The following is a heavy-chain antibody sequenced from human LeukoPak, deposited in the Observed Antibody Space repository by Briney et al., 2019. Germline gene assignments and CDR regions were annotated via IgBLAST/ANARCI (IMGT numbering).Heavy chain of an antibody. Sequence: PSVTLSLTCTVSGGSISSYYWSWIRQPPGKGLEWIGYIYYSGSTNYNPSLKSRVTISVDTSKNQFSLKLSSVTAADTAVYYCASGYSYGPPGVFDYWGQGTLVTVSS. J-gene: IGHJ4*02. D-gene: IGHD5-18*01. CDR1: GGSISSYY. CDR3: ASGYSYGPPGVFDY. CDR2: IYYSGST. V-gene: IGHV4-59*01.